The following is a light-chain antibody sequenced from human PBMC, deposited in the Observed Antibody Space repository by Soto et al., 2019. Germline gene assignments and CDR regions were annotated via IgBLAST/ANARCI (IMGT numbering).Light chain of an antibody. CDR2: AAS. CDR1: PSISSY. CDR3: QQSYSTPLYT. V-gene: IGKV1-39*01. J-gene: IGKJ2*01. Sequence: DIQMTQSPSSLSASVGDRVTITCRASPSISSYLNWYQQKPGKAPKLLIYAASSLQSGVASRFSGSGSGTDFTLTISSLQPEDFATYYCQQSYSTPLYTFGQGTKLEIK.